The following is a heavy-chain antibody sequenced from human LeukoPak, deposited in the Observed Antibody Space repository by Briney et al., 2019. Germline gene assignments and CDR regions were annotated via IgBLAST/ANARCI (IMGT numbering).Heavy chain of an antibody. CDR2: IIPIFGTA. Sequence: SVKVSCKASGGTFSSYAISWVRQAPGQGLEWMGGIIPIFGTANYAQRFQGRVTITADESTSTAYMELSSLRSEDTAVYYCARETPDYYDSSGYDYWGQGTLVTVSS. J-gene: IGHJ4*02. CDR1: GGTFSSYA. V-gene: IGHV1-69*13. D-gene: IGHD3-22*01. CDR3: ARETPDYYDSSGYDY.